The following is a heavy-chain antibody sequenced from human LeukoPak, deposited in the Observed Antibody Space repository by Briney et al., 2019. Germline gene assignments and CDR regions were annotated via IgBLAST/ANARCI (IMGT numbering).Heavy chain of an antibody. CDR3: ARARSIVGVSPFQH. D-gene: IGHD1-26*01. J-gene: IGHJ1*01. Sequence: RSLRLSCAASGFTFSGYTVHWVRQAPGKGLEWVAFISSDGRYKSHADSVKGRCTISRDNSKNTLYLQMNSLRPEDTAVYYCARARSIVGVSPFQHWGQGTLVTVSS. V-gene: IGHV3-30*04. CDR2: ISSDGRYK. CDR1: GFTFSGYT.